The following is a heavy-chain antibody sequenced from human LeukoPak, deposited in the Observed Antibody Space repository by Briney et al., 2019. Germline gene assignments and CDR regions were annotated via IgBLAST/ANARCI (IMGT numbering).Heavy chain of an antibody. Sequence: GGSLRLSCAASGFTFSSYAMHWVRQAPGKGLEWVSTISGSGDSTYYADSVKGRFTISRDNSKNTLYLQMNSLRAEDTAVYYCAKTLQYVAPGDYWGQGTLVTVSS. CDR2: ISGSGDST. CDR3: AKTLQYVAPGDY. CDR1: GFTFSSYA. J-gene: IGHJ4*02. V-gene: IGHV3-23*01. D-gene: IGHD2-21*01.